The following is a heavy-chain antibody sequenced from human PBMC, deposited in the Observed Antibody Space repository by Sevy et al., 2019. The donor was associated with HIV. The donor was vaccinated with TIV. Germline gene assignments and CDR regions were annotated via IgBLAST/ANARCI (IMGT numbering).Heavy chain of an antibody. Sequence: GGSLRLSCAASGFTFSDYYMTWIRQAPGKGLEWVAYITSSGDTIYYADSVKGRFTITRDNVKNSQYLQMNNLRAEDTAVYYCAREYDYSHYAFDYWGQGTLVTVSS. D-gene: IGHD4-4*01. CDR3: AREYDYSHYAFDY. CDR1: GFTFSDYY. CDR2: ITSSGDTI. J-gene: IGHJ4*02. V-gene: IGHV3-11*01.